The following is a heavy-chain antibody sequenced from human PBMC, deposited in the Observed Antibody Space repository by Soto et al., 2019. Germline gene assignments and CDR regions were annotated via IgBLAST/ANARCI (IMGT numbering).Heavy chain of an antibody. V-gene: IGHV4-4*07. D-gene: IGHD3-3*01. CDR2: IYHTGSI. CDR3: ARDMRVFGGIDV. Sequence: SETLSLTFTVSGGSITSYYWSWIRQSAGKGLEWIGRIYHTGSINYNPSLQSRVTMSVDTSKNQVSLKLTSVTAADAAVYYCARDMRVFGGIDVWGQGTTVTVSS. CDR1: GGSITSYY. J-gene: IGHJ6*02.